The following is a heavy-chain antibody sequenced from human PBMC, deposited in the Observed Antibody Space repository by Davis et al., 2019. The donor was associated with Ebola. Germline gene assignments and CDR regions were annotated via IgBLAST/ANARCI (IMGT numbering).Heavy chain of an antibody. CDR3: VRVNVIAAGSFDY. Sequence: GESLKISYTASGFTFNKYWMHWVRQAPGKGLEWVSSISSSSSYIYYADSVKGRFTISRDNSKNTLYLQMNSLRAEDTALYYCVRVNVIAAGSFDYWGQGTLVTVSS. J-gene: IGHJ4*02. D-gene: IGHD6-13*01. V-gene: IGHV3-21*04. CDR1: GFTFNKYW. CDR2: ISSSSSYI.